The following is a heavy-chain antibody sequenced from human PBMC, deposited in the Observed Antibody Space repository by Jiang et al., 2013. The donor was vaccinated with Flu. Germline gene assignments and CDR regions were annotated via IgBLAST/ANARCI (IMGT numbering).Heavy chain of an antibody. CDR3: ARARLGELSSYDY. CDR1: GGSISSYY. D-gene: IGHD3-16*02. Sequence: SGPGLVKPSETLSLTCTVSGGSISSYYWSWIRQPPGKGLEWIGYIYYSGGTNYNPSLKSRVTISVDTSKNQFSLKLSSVTAADTAVYYCARARLGELSSYDYWGQGTLVTVSS. J-gene: IGHJ4*02. V-gene: IGHV4-59*01. CDR2: IYYSGGT.